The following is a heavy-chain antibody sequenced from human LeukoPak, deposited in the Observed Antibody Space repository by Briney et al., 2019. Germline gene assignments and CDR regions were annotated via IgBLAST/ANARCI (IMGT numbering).Heavy chain of an antibody. CDR1: GFTFSSYG. J-gene: IGHJ4*02. CDR3: ARDRFGGYCSGGSCYYFDY. V-gene: IGHV3-33*01. Sequence: GGSLRLSCAASGFTFSSYGMHWVRQAPGKGLEWVAVIWYDGSNKYYADSVKGRFTISRDNPKNTLYLQMNSLRAEDTAVYYCARDRFGGYCSGGSCYYFDYWGQGTLVTVSS. D-gene: IGHD2-15*01. CDR2: IWYDGSNK.